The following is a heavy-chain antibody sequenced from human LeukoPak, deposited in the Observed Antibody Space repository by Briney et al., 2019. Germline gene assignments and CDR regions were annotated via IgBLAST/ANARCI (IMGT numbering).Heavy chain of an antibody. CDR3: ARDRGMATAYFDY. J-gene: IGHJ4*02. V-gene: IGHV4-39*07. CDR1: GGSISSSSYY. D-gene: IGHD5-12*01. Sequence: SETLSLTCTVSGGSISSSSYYWGWIRQPPGKGLEWIGSIYHSGSTYYNPSLKSRVTISVDKSKNQFSLKLSSVTAADTAVYYCARDRGMATAYFDYWGQGTLVTVSS. CDR2: IYHSGST.